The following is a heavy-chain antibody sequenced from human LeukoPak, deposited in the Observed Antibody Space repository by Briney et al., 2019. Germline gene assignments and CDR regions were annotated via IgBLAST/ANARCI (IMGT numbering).Heavy chain of an antibody. Sequence: SVKVSCKASGGTFSSYAISWVRQAPGQGLEWMGRIIPILGIANYAQKFQGRVTITADKSTSTAYMELGSLRSEDTAVYYCVSVVVAATGYYFDYWGQGTLVTVSS. CDR3: VSVVVAATGYYFDY. CDR2: IIPILGIA. CDR1: GGTFSSYA. V-gene: IGHV1-69*04. J-gene: IGHJ4*02. D-gene: IGHD2-15*01.